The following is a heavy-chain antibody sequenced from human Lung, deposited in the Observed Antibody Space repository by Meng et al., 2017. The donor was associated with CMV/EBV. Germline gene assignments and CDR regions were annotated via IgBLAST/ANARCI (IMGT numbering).Heavy chain of an antibody. D-gene: IGHD4-17*01. V-gene: IGHV3-74*01. CDR1: GFTCSPYW. CDR2: INSGGRST. Sequence: CPASGFTCSPYWIHWVRQAPGQGLVWVSHINSGGRSTDYADSVKGRFTISRDNAKNTLYLQMNSLRAEDTAVYYCARGEYGDYDSIDYWGQGTLVTVSS. CDR3: ARGEYGDYDSIDY. J-gene: IGHJ4*02.